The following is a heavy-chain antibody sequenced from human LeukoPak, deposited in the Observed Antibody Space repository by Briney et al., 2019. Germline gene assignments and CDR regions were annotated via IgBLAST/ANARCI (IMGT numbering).Heavy chain of an antibody. CDR2: INPNSGGT. Sequence: ASVKVSCKASGYTFTGYFMHWVRQAPGQGLEWMGWINPNSGGTNYAQRFQGRVTMTRDRSISTAYMELSSLRSEDTAVYYCARSRGVRGVTYYFDYWAQGTLVTVSS. D-gene: IGHD3-10*01. CDR3: ARSRGVRGVTYYFDY. J-gene: IGHJ4*02. CDR1: GYTFTGYF. V-gene: IGHV1-2*02.